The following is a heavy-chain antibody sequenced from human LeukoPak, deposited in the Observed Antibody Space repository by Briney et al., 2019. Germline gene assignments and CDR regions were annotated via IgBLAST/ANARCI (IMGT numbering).Heavy chain of an antibody. CDR1: GFTFSSYA. V-gene: IGHV3-21*04. D-gene: IGHD2-2*01. Sequence: GGSLRLSCAASGFTFSSYAMSWVRQAPGKGLEWVSSISSSSSYIYYADSVKGRFTISRDNAKNSLYLQMNSLRAEDTAVYYCARDQGYQLLSPGGAFDIWGQGTMVTVSS. J-gene: IGHJ3*02. CDR3: ARDQGYQLLSPGGAFDI. CDR2: ISSSSSYI.